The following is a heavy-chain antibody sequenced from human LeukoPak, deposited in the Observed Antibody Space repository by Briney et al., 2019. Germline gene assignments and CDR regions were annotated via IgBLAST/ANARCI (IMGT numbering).Heavy chain of an antibody. J-gene: IGHJ6*04. CDR3: ARDGTVTALVYYYYGMDV. Sequence: PGGSLRLSCAASGFTFSSYEMNWVRQAPGKGLEWVSYISSSGSTIYYADSVKGRFTISRDNAKNSLYLQMNSLRAEDTAVYYCARDGTVTALVYYYYGMDVWGKGTTVTVSS. CDR1: GFTFSSYE. D-gene: IGHD4-17*01. V-gene: IGHV3-48*03. CDR2: ISSSGSTI.